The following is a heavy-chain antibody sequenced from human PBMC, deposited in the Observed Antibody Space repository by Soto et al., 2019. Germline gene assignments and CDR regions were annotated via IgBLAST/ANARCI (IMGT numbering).Heavy chain of an antibody. CDR3: ARVVGGYYYRMDV. J-gene: IGHJ6*02. CDR2: IYHSGST. CDR1: GGSISSSNW. Sequence: QVQLQESGPGLVKPSGTLSLTCAVSGGSISSSNWWSWVRQPPGKGLEWIGEIYHSGSTNYNPSLKSRVTILVDKSKNQLSRKLSSVTAADTAVYYCARVVGGYYYRMDVWGQGTTVTGPS. V-gene: IGHV4-4*02. D-gene: IGHD2-2*01.